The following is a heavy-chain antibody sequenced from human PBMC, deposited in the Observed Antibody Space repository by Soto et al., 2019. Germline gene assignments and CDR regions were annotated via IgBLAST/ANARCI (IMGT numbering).Heavy chain of an antibody. CDR3: ARDQILQIFDSSGWYGIDY. CDR1: GYTFTSYG. CDR2: ISAYNGNT. J-gene: IGHJ4*02. Sequence: GASVKVSCKASGYTFTSYGISWVRQAPGQGLEWMGWISAYNGNTNYAQKLQGRVTMTTDTSTSTAYMELRSLRSDDTAVYYCARDQILQIFDSSGWYGIDYWGQGTLVTVSS. D-gene: IGHD6-19*01. V-gene: IGHV1-18*04.